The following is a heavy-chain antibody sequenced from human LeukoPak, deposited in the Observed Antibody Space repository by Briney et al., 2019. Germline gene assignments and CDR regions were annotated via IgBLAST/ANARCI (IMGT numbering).Heavy chain of an antibody. CDR2: ITNNGGAM. CDR1: GFTFSDYY. Sequence: GGSLRLSCVASGFTFSDYYMGWIRQAPGKGLEWISYITNNGGAMFYADSLKGRLTIFRDNAKKSLYLQMNSLRPDDTALYYCARALAGGGAIWFGALSGYYFDYWGQGTLVTVSS. J-gene: IGHJ4*02. V-gene: IGHV3-11*04. CDR3: ARALAGGGAIWFGALSGYYFDY. D-gene: IGHD3-10*01.